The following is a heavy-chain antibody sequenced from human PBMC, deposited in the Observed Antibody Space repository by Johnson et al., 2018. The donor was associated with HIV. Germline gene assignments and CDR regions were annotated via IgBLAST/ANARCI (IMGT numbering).Heavy chain of an antibody. J-gene: IGHJ3*02. Sequence: QVQLVESGGGVVQPGRSLRLSCAASGFTFSSYAMHWVRQAPGKGLEWVAVISYDGSNKYYADSVKGRFTISRDNSKNTLYLQMNSLRAEDTAVYYCAKDSLVMAANPGALDIWGQGTRVTVSS. CDR2: ISYDGSNK. D-gene: IGHD1-26*01. V-gene: IGHV3-30*04. CDR1: GFTFSSYA. CDR3: AKDSLVMAANPGALDI.